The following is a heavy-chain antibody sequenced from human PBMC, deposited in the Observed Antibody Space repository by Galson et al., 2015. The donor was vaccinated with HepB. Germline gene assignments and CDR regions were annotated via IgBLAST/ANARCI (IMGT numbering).Heavy chain of an antibody. V-gene: IGHV3-30*04. D-gene: IGHD6-13*01. J-gene: IGHJ6*02. CDR3: ARDYASSWYFNHYYGMDV. Sequence: SLRLSCAASGFTFSSYAMHWVRQAPGKGLEWVAAISYDGSNKYYADSVKGRFTISRDTSKNTPSLQMNSLRPEDTAVYYCARDYASSWYFNHYYGMDVWGQGTTVTVSS. CDR1: GFTFSSYA. CDR2: ISYDGSNK.